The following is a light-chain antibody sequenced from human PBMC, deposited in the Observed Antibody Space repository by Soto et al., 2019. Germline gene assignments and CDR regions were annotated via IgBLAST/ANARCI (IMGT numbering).Light chain of an antibody. CDR1: TGAVTSGHS. Sequence: QDVVTQESSLTVSPGGTVTLTCGSSTGAVTSGHSPSWFQQKPGQAPKTLIYDSINRHSWTPARFSGSLLGGKAALTLSGAQLDDEADYYCLLSHGDAWVFGGGTKLTVL. V-gene: IGLV7-46*01. CDR3: LLSHGDAWV. CDR2: DSI. J-gene: IGLJ3*02.